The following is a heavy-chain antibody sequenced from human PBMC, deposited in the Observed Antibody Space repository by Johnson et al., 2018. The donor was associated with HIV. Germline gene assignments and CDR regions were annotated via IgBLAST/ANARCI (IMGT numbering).Heavy chain of an antibody. Sequence: VQLVESGGGLVQPGGSLRLSCAVSGLTFSSYWMSWVRQAPGKGLEWVANIKQDGSEKHYVDSVKGRFTISRDNAKNSLYLQMNSLRAEDTAVYYCARMLVGAYFDYHYAFDIWGQGTMVTVSS. V-gene: IGHV3-7*05. CDR2: IKQDGSEK. CDR3: ARMLVGAYFDYHYAFDI. J-gene: IGHJ3*02. CDR1: GLTFSSYW. D-gene: IGHD1-26*01.